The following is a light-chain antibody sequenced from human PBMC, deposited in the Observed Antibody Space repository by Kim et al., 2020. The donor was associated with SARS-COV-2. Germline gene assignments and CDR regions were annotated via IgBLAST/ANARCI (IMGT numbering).Light chain of an antibody. CDR3: QQYNNWPYT. J-gene: IGKJ2*01. Sequence: EIVMTQSPATLSVSPGERATLSCRASQSISSNLAWYQQKPGQAPRLLIYDASTRATDIPARFSGSGSGTEFTLTISSLQSEDFAVYYCQQYNNWPYTFGQGTKLEIK. V-gene: IGKV3-15*01. CDR2: DAS. CDR1: QSISSN.